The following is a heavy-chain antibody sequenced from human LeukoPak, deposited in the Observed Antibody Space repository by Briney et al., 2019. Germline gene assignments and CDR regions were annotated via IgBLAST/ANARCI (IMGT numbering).Heavy chain of an antibody. CDR3: AKGSGGAYYNYFED. CDR1: GFTFDDYA. CDR2: MSWDGGTI. D-gene: IGHD1-26*01. J-gene: IGHJ4*02. Sequence: GGSLRLSCAASGFTFDDYAFHWVRQAPGKGLEWVSLMSWDGGTIYYADSVRGRFTISRDNSKNSLYLRMNSLRAEDTALYYCAKGSGGAYYNYFEDWGQGTLVSVAS. V-gene: IGHV3-43D*03.